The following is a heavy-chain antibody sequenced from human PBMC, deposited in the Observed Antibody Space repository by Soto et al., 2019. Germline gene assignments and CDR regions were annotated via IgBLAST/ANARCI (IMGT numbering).Heavy chain of an antibody. CDR3: ARYLRTTVTAPGYYYYYMDV. D-gene: IGHD4-4*01. CDR2: INYSGST. Sequence: SETLSLTCTLSGSSLSSYYWSWIRQPPGNGIERTGYINYSGSTNYNPSLKSRVTISVDTSTNPLSPKLSPVTAADTAVYYCARYLRTTVTAPGYYYYYMDVSDKGTTVTVSS. CDR1: GSSLSSYY. V-gene: IGHV4-59*01. J-gene: IGHJ6*03.